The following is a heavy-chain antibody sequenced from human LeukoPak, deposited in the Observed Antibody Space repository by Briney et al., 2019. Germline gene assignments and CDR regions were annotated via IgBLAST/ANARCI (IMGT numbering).Heavy chain of an antibody. J-gene: IGHJ4*02. D-gene: IGHD6-19*01. V-gene: IGHV4-61*01. CDR3: ARLMSSSGWYRSYYFDY. Sequence: PETLSPTCTVSGGSVSSGSYYWSWIRQPPGKGLEWIGYIYYSGSTNYNPSLKSRVTISVDTSKNQFSLKLSSVTAADTAVYYCARLMSSSGWYRSYYFDYWGQGTLVTVSS. CDR1: GGSVSSGSYY. CDR2: IYYSGST.